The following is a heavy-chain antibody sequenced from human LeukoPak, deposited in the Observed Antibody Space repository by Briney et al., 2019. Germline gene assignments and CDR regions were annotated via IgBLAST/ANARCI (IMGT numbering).Heavy chain of an antibody. D-gene: IGHD6-13*01. Sequence: GGSLRLSCAASGFTFSSYEMNWVRQAPGKGLEWVSYISSSGSTIYYADSVKGRFTISRDNAKNSLYLQMNSLRAEDTAVYYCARAAAHAYYFDYWGQGTLVTVSS. CDR1: GFTFSSYE. CDR3: ARAAAHAYYFDY. J-gene: IGHJ4*02. CDR2: ISSSGSTI. V-gene: IGHV3-48*03.